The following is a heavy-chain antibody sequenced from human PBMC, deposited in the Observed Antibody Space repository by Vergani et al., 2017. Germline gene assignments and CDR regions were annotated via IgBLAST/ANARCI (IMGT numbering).Heavy chain of an antibody. CDR2: ISGSGGST. V-gene: IGHV3-23*01. CDR3: AKANPRNSGYDYLYYYHAMDV. J-gene: IGHJ6*02. Sequence: EVQLLESGGGLVQPGGSLRLSCAASGFTFSSYAMNWVRQAPGKGLEWVSGISGSGGSTYYAGAVKGRFTISRDSPRNTLYLQMNSLSAGDTAVYYCAKANPRNSGYDYLYYYHAMDVWGQGTTVTVSS. D-gene: IGHD5-12*01. CDR1: GFTFSSYA.